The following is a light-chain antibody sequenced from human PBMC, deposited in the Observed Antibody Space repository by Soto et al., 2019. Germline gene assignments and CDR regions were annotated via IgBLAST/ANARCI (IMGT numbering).Light chain of an antibody. CDR3: AAWDDSLNGPV. CDR1: SSNIGKNP. V-gene: IGLV1-44*01. CDR2: SHN. J-gene: IGLJ2*01. Sequence: QSVLSQPPSASGTPGQRVTISCSGSSSNIGKNPVNWYQQLPGTAPKLLIYSHNQRPSGVPDRFSGSKSGTSASLAISGLKAEDEADYYCAAWDDSLNGPVFGGGTKLTV.